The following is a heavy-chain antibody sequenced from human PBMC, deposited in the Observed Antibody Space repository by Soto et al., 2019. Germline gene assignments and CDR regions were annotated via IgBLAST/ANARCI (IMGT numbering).Heavy chain of an antibody. CDR3: ARDIPLRGDILTAYPSPDI. V-gene: IGHV1-18*04. D-gene: IGHD3-9*01. CDR2: ISAYNGNT. J-gene: IGHJ3*02. Sequence: VQLVQSGAAVKKPGASVKVSCKASGYTFTSYGISWVRQAPGQGLEWMGWISAYNGNTKYAQKLQGRVTMTTDTYTSTDYMELSSLRSDDTAVYYCARDIPLRGDILTAYPSPDIWGQGKMVTVSS. CDR1: GYTFTSYG.